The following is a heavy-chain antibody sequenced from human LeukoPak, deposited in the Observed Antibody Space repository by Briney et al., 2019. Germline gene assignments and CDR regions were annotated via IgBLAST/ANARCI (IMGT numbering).Heavy chain of an antibody. Sequence: PGGSLRLSCAASGFFFSDSAMAWVRQAPGKGLEWVSTTTGRGDNTHYADSVKGRFTFSRDNSKNTLYLRMNSLRAEDTAVYYCAKAYIIGDYGGSDYWGQGTLVTVSS. CDR3: AKAYIIGDYGGSDY. CDR1: GFFFSDSA. CDR2: TTGRGDNT. D-gene: IGHD4-17*01. J-gene: IGHJ4*02. V-gene: IGHV3-23*01.